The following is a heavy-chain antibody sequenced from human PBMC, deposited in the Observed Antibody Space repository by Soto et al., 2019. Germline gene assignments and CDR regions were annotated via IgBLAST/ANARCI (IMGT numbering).Heavy chain of an antibody. Sequence: EVQLVESGGGLVQPGGSLRLSCAASGCTVSSNYMSWVRQAPGKGLEWVSVIYSGGSTYYADSVKGRFTISRDNSKNTLYLQMNSLRAEDTAVYYCARAGYSYGTGAFDIWGQGTMVTVSS. CDR1: GCTVSSNY. CDR2: IYSGGST. D-gene: IGHD5-18*01. J-gene: IGHJ3*02. CDR3: ARAGYSYGTGAFDI. V-gene: IGHV3-66*01.